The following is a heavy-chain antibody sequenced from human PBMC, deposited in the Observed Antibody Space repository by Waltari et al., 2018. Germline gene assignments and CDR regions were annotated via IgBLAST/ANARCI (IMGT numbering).Heavy chain of an antibody. CDR2: IYYTGST. Sequence: QVHLQESGPGLVKPSETLSLTCTVSGGSIRGSPYYWAWIRQSPGKGLEWCGSIYYTGSTYYNSSLKGRLTISVDTSKDQFSLKLNSVTAADSAVYYCARHQGHYYYDTGGYTELDDSFDIWGQGTMVTVS. CDR1: GGSIRGSPYY. D-gene: IGHD3-22*01. J-gene: IGHJ3*02. V-gene: IGHV4-39*01. CDR3: ARHQGHYYYDTGGYTELDDSFDI.